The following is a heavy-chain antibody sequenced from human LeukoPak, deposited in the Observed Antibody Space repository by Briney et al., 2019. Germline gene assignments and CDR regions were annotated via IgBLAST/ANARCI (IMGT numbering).Heavy chain of an antibody. CDR2: ISGSGGST. J-gene: IGHJ3*02. V-gene: IGHV3-23*01. CDR3: ARDVNYAFDI. CDR1: GFTFSSYA. Sequence: PGGSLRLSCAASGFTFSSYAMGWVRQAPGKGLDWVSAISGSGGSTYYADSVKGRFTISRDNSKNTLYLQMNSLRDEDTAVYYCARDVNYAFDIWGQGTMVTVSS.